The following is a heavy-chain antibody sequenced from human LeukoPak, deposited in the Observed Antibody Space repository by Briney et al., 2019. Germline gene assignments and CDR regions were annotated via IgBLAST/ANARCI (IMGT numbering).Heavy chain of an antibody. CDR3: AARTSIVGATMGLDY. J-gene: IGHJ4*02. V-gene: IGHV3-35*01. Sequence: PGGSLRLSCAASGFTCSNSDMNWVHQAPGKGLEWVSGVSWNGSRTRYADSVKGRFTISRDNAKNSLYLQMNSLRAEDTAVYYCAARTSIVGATMGLDYWGQGTLVTVSS. CDR2: VSWNGSRT. D-gene: IGHD1-26*01. CDR1: GFTCSNSD.